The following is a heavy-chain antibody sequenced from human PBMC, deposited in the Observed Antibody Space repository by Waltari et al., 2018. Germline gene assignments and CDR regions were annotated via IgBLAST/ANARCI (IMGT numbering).Heavy chain of an antibody. D-gene: IGHD3-3*01. CDR3: ARGDGGSGLGASDI. CDR2: IWYDGSNK. V-gene: IGHV3-33*01. Sequence: QVQLVESGGGVVQSGRSLRLSCVGSGFTFRNHCMNWVRQAPGKGLEWVAGIWYDGSNKNYVDSVKGRFTISRDNSKNTLYLEMNSLRAEDTAVYFCARGDGGSGLGASDIWGQGTMVTVSS. J-gene: IGHJ3*02. CDR1: GFTFRNHC.